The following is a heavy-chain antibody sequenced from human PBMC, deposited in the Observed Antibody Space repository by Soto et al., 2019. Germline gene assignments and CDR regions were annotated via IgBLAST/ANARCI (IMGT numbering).Heavy chain of an antibody. CDR1: GFTFSSYS. CDR2: ISSSSSYI. J-gene: IGHJ6*03. V-gene: IGHV3-21*01. Sequence: EVQLVESGGGLVKPGGSLRLSCVASGFTFSSYSMNWVRQAPGKGLEWVSSISSSSSYIYYADSVKDRFTISRDNAKNSLYLQMNSLRAEDTAVYYCARSLLGYYYYYMDVWGKGTTVTVSS. CDR3: ARSLLGYYYYYMDV.